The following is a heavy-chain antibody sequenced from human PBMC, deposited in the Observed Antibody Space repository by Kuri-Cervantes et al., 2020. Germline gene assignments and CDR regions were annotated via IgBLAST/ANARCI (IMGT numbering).Heavy chain of an antibody. J-gene: IGHJ6*02. CDR3: ARGDVLLWFGEKYGIDV. Sequence: ASVKVSCKASGRTFSSYAISWVRQAPGQRLEWMGWINAGNGNTKYSQKFQGRVTITRDTSASTAYMELSSLRSEDTAVYYCARGDVLLWFGEKYGIDVWGQGATVTVSS. D-gene: IGHD3-10*01. CDR2: INAGNGNT. CDR1: GRTFSSYA. V-gene: IGHV1-3*01.